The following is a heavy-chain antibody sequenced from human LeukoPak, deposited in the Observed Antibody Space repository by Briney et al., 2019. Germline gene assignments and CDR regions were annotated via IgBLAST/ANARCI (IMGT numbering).Heavy chain of an antibody. Sequence: GGSLRLSCAASGFTFSDYYMSWIRQALGKGLEWVSYISSSGSTIYYADSVKGRFTISRDNAKNSLYLQMNSLRAEDTAVYYCARDSTYYYDSSGYSGYWGQGTLVTVSS. CDR1: GFTFSDYY. V-gene: IGHV3-11*01. CDR2: ISSSGSTI. D-gene: IGHD3-22*01. J-gene: IGHJ4*02. CDR3: ARDSTYYYDSSGYSGY.